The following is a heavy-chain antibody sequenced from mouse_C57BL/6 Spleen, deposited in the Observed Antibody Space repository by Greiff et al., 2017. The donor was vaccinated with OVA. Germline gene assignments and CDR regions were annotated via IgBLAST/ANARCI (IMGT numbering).Heavy chain of an antibody. CDR1: GFSFTGYS. CDR2: IWTGGGT. V-gene: IGHV2-9-1*01. CDR3: GRKGYGYDVDYFDY. J-gene: IGHJ2*01. Sequence: QVQLQQSGPGLVAPSPCLSITCTVSGFSFTGYSISWVRQPPGKGLEWLGVIWTGGGTNYNSALYSRLGISTDNSKCHVSFKMNRRQTADTARYYCGRKGYGYDVDYFDYWGQGTTLTVSS. D-gene: IGHD2-14*01.